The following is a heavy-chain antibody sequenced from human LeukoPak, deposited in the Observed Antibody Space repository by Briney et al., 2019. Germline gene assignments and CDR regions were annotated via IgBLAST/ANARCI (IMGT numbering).Heavy chain of an antibody. V-gene: IGHV1-69*06. CDR3: ARSSIIAAAGPYYFDY. Sequence: ASVKVSCKASGGTFSSYAIIWVRQAPGQGLEWMGGIIPIFGTANYAQKFQGRVTITADKSTTTAYMELSSLRSEDTAVYYCARSSIIAAAGPYYFDYWGQGTLVTVSS. CDR2: IIPIFGTA. CDR1: GGTFSSYA. J-gene: IGHJ4*02. D-gene: IGHD6-13*01.